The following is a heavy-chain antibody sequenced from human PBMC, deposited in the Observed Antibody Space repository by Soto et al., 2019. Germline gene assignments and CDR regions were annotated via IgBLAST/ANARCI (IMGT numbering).Heavy chain of an antibody. J-gene: IGHJ4*02. CDR2: IYYSGRT. Sequence: QVQLQESGPGLVKPSQTLSLTCTVSGGSISSGGSYWSWLRQHPGKGLEWIGYIYYSGRTYYNSSLKSRVTISVDTSKNQFSLKLSSVTAADTAVYYCTRDLVYWGQGTLVTVSS. CDR1: GGSISSGGSY. CDR3: TRDLVY. V-gene: IGHV4-31*03.